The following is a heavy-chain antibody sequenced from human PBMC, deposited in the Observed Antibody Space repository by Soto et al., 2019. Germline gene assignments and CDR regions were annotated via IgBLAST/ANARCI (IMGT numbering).Heavy chain of an antibody. CDR3: ARQSYDFWSGYFSWFDP. CDR1: GGSISRYY. CDR2: IYYSGST. D-gene: IGHD3-3*01. Sequence: SETLSLTCTVSGGSISRYYWSWIRQPPGKGLEWIGYIYYSGSTNYNPSLNSRVTISVDTSKNQFSLKLSSVTAADTAMYYCARQSYDFWSGYFSWFDPWGQGTLVTVSS. V-gene: IGHV4-59*01. J-gene: IGHJ5*02.